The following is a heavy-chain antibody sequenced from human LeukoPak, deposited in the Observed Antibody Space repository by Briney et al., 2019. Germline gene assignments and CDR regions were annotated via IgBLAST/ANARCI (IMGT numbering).Heavy chain of an antibody. CDR3: ARAPLHLAMYHYFDY. D-gene: IGHD2-2*01. CDR2: ITSSSRYI. CDR1: GFTFSTYN. J-gene: IGHJ4*02. V-gene: IGHV3-21*01. Sequence: GGSLRLSCTVSGFTFSTYNMNWVRQAPGKGLEWVSSITSSSRYIHYADSVNGRFTISRDNAKKSLFLQMNSLRAEDTAVYYCARAPLHLAMYHYFDYWGQGTLVTVSS.